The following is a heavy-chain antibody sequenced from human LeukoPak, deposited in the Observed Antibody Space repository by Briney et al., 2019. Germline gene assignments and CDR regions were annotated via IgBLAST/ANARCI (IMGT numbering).Heavy chain of an antibody. CDR1: GFSFSDYW. CDR3: ARGTDYYDSSGSLDY. CDR2: IKYNGGME. J-gene: IGHJ4*02. V-gene: IGHV3-7*01. D-gene: IGHD3-22*01. Sequence: PGGSLRLSCAASGFSFSDYWMSWVRQAPGKGLEWVANIKYNGGMENYLDSVKGRFTISRDNAKNSLYLQTDSLRVEDTAMYYCARGTDYYDSSGSLDYWGQGTLVTVSS.